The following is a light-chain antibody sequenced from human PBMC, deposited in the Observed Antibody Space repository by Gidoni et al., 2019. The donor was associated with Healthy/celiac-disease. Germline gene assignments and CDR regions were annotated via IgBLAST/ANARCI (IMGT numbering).Light chain of an antibody. V-gene: IGKV2-28*01. Sequence: DIVITQSPLSLPVTPGEPAPISCRSSQSLLHSNGYNYLDWYLQKPGQSPQLLIYLGSNRASGVPDRFSGSGSGTDFTLKISRVEAEDVGVYYCKQALQTPLTFGGGTKVEIK. CDR3: KQALQTPLT. CDR1: QSLLHSNGYNY. J-gene: IGKJ4*01. CDR2: LGS.